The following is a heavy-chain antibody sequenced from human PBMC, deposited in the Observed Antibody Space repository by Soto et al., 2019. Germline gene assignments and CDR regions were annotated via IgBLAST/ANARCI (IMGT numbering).Heavy chain of an antibody. CDR2: ISPYNGHT. J-gene: IGHJ6*02. D-gene: IGHD2-2*01. CDR1: GYSFTSYG. CDR3: ARDLTIVPATHPRLENYGMDV. V-gene: IGHV1-18*01. Sequence: QVQLVQSAGEVKKPGASVKVSCKASGYSFTSYGISWVRRAPGQGLEWMGWISPYNGHTQFVERFQGRVTMTTDTSTKTASMGLRNLRSDDTAHYYCARDLTIVPATHPRLENYGMDVWGQGTTVIVSS.